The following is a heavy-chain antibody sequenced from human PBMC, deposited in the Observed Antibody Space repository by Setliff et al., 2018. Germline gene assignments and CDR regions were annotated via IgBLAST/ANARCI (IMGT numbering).Heavy chain of an antibody. CDR3: ARDSNYEGAYDY. CDR1: GYSFANSW. Sequence: PGESLKISCKGSGYSFANSWIAWVRQMPGKGLEWMGVIYAGDSDTRYRPSFQGQVTISVDKSISTAYLQWSSLKASDTAMYYCARDSNYEGAYDYWGQGTRVTVSS. CDR2: IYAGDSDT. V-gene: IGHV5-51*01. D-gene: IGHD4-4*01. J-gene: IGHJ4*02.